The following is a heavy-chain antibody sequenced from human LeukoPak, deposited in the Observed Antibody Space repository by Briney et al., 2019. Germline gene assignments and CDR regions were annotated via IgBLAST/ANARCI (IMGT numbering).Heavy chain of an antibody. CDR1: GFTFSNYA. J-gene: IGHJ4*02. Sequence: GGSLRLSCAASGFTFSNYAMIWVRQAPGKGLEWVSAISGSGGSTYYADSVKGRFTISRDNSKNTLYLQMNSLRAEDTAVYYCARIVSYYYDSSGYQDFDYWGQGTLVTVSS. CDR3: ARIVSYYYDSSGYQDFDY. V-gene: IGHV3-23*01. CDR2: ISGSGGST. D-gene: IGHD3-22*01.